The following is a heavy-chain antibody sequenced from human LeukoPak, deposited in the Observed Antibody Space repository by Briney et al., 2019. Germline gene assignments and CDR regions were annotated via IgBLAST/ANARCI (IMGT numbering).Heavy chain of an antibody. J-gene: IGHJ6*03. CDR2: INPNSGGT. Sequence: ASVKVSCKASGYTFTGYYMNWVRQAPGQGLEWMGWINPNSGGTNYAQKFQGRVTMTRDTSISTAYMELSRLRSDDTAVYYCAREGVGLWFGELFPYYMDVWGKGTTVTISS. CDR3: AREGVGLWFGELFPYYMDV. D-gene: IGHD3-10*01. V-gene: IGHV1-2*02. CDR1: GYTFTGYY.